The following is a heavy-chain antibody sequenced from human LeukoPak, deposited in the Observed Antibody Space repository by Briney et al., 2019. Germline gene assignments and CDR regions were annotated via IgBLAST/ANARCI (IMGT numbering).Heavy chain of an antibody. J-gene: IGHJ4*02. CDR3: ALYGDYERGFDY. Sequence: SETLSLTCTVSAGSISSGTHHWGWIRQSPGKGLEWIGSIYSGRTTYYNPSLKSRVTISVDKSKNQFSLKLSSVTAADTAVYYCALYGDYERGFDYWGQGTLVTVSS. V-gene: IGHV4-39*07. CDR2: IYSGRTT. CDR1: AGSISSGTHH. D-gene: IGHD4-17*01.